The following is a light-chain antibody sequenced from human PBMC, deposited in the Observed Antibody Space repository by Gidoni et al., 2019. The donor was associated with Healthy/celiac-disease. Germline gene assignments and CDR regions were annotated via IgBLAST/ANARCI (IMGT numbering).Light chain of an antibody. CDR3: SSYTSSSTLPYV. CDR1: SSYAGGYNY. Sequence: QSALTQPPSVSGSPAQSLTISCTGPSSYAGGYNYVSRYQQNPGKAPKLMIYAVSKRPSGVSNRFSGSKSGNTASLTISGLQAEDEADYYCSSYTSSSTLPYVFGTGTKVTVL. CDR2: AVS. V-gene: IGLV2-14*03. J-gene: IGLJ1*01.